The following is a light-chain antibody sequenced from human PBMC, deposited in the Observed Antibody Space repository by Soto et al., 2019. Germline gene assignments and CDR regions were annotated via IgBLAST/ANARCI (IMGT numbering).Light chain of an antibody. Sequence: QPVLTQPPSVSGAPGQRVTISCTGSSSNIGATYDVQWYQQLPGTAPKLLIYGNSNRPSGVPDRFSGSKSGTSASLAITGLQADDEADYYCQSYDSSLSAHYVFGPGTKLTVL. CDR1: SSNIGATYD. CDR3: QSYDSSLSAHYV. J-gene: IGLJ1*01. CDR2: GNS. V-gene: IGLV1-40*01.